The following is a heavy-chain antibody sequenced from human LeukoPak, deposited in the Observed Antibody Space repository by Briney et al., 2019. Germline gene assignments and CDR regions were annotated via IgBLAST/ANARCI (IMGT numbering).Heavy chain of an antibody. CDR1: GYSFTYYW. V-gene: IGHV5-51*01. J-gene: IGHJ4*02. CDR3: ARQDGNSKYYFDY. D-gene: IGHD1-1*01. CDR2: IYPGDSDT. Sequence: GESLQISCKGSGYSFTYYWIGWVRQLPGKGLEWMGIIYPGDSDTRYRPSFQGQVTISVDKSISTAYLQWSSLKASDTAMYYCARQDGNSKYYFDYWGQGTLVTVSS.